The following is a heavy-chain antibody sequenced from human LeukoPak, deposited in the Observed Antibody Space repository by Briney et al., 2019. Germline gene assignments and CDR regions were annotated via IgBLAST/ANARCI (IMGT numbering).Heavy chain of an antibody. CDR3: ARTYGSGSYYRY. D-gene: IGHD3-10*01. Sequence: PSETLSLTCAVYGGSFSGYYWSWIRQPPGKGLEWIGEINHSGSTNYNPSLKSRVTISVDTSKNQFSLKRSSVTAADTAVYYCARTYGSGSYYRYWGQGTLVTVSS. V-gene: IGHV4-34*01. J-gene: IGHJ4*02. CDR1: GGSFSGYY. CDR2: INHSGST.